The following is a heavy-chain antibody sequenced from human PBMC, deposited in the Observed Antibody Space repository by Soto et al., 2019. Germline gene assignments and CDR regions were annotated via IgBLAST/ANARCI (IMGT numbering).Heavy chain of an antibody. CDR1: GSSFTSYW. J-gene: IGHJ6*02. Sequence: GASLNISCTGSGSSFTSYWSGWVRQMPGKGLEWVGIIHPCDSDTRYSPSFQGQVTSSADKSISTADPQWSSLKASDTAMYYGARRDDYDRSRSYYGMDVWGQGATVTVSS. D-gene: IGHD3-10*02. CDR2: IHPCDSDT. CDR3: ARRDDYDRSRSYYGMDV. V-gene: IGHV5-51*01.